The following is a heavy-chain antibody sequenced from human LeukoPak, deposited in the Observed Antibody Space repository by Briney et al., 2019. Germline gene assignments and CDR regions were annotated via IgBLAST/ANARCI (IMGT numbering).Heavy chain of an antibody. CDR3: AKPPVGAIFGVVQYYFDY. CDR1: GFTFSSYG. CDR2: ISYDGSNK. Sequence: GGSLRLSCAASGFTFSSYGMHWVRQAPGKGLEWVAVISYDGSNKYYADSVKGRFTISRDNSKNTLYLQMNSLRAEDTAVYYCAKPPVGAIFGVVQYYFDYWGQGTLVTVSS. V-gene: IGHV3-30*18. D-gene: IGHD3-3*02. J-gene: IGHJ4*02.